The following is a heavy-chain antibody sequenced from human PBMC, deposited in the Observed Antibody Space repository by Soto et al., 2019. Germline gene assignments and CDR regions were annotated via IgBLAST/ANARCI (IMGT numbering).Heavy chain of an antibody. CDR2: IWYDGSNK. V-gene: IGHV3-33*01. D-gene: IGHD4-17*01. Sequence: QVQLVESGGGVVQPGRSLRLSCAASGFTFSSYGMHWVRQAPGKGLEWVAVIWYDGSNKYYADSVKGRFTISRDNSKNTLYLQMNSLRAEDTAVYYCARDLSGDYGDGEDYWGQGTLVTVSS. CDR1: GFTFSSYG. CDR3: ARDLSGDYGDGEDY. J-gene: IGHJ4*02.